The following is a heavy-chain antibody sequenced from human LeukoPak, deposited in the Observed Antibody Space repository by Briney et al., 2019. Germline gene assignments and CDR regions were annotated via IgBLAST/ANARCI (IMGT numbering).Heavy chain of an antibody. CDR1: GFTVSSNY. Sequence: GGSLRLSCAASGFTVSSNYMSWVRQAPGKGLEWVSVIYSGGSAYYADSVKGRFTISRDNSKNTLYLQMNSLRAEDTAVYYCARGESRGAIFGSPTFDPWGQGTLVTVSS. V-gene: IGHV3-53*01. CDR2: IYSGGSA. J-gene: IGHJ5*02. D-gene: IGHD3-3*01. CDR3: ARGESRGAIFGSPTFDP.